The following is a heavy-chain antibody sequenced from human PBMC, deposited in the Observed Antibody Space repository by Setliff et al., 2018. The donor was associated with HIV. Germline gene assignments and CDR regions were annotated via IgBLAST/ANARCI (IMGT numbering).Heavy chain of an antibody. CDR2: IYFSGSA. J-gene: IGHJ5*02. Sequence: SETLSLTCTVSGDSITSGSFFWTWIRQNPGKGLEWIGYIYFSGSATYNPSLKSPVSISVDTSKNQFYLKLSSVTAADTAVYYCARAPYVSGSFGRFDPWGQGTLVTV. V-gene: IGHV4-31*01. CDR1: GDSITSGSFF. D-gene: IGHD3-10*01. CDR3: ARAPYVSGSFGRFDP.